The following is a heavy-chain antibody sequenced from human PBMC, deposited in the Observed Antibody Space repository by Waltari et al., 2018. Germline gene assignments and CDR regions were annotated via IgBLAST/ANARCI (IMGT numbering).Heavy chain of an antibody. Sequence: EVQLLESGGGLVQPGGSLRLSCAASGFTFSSYAMSWVRQAPGKGLGWVSAISGSGGSTYYADSVKGRVTISRDNSKNTLYLQMNSLRAEDTAVYYCAKGREAGTTWLDYWGQGTLVTVSS. V-gene: IGHV3-23*01. CDR3: AKGREAGTTWLDY. J-gene: IGHJ4*02. D-gene: IGHD1-7*01. CDR2: ISGSGGST. CDR1: GFTFSSYA.